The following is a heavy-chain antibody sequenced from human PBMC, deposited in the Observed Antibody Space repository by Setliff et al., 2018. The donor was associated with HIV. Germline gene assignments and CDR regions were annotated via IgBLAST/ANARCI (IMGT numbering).Heavy chain of an antibody. V-gene: IGHV3-23*01. CDR1: GFTFSAYA. CDR2: IGAVGSPT. Sequence: PGGSLRLSCSASGFTFSAYAMAWVRQAPGKGLEWVSTIGAVGSPTFYAESVKGRFTISRDNSKNTLYLQMNSLRAEDTAVYYCAKTPLYWGQGTLVTVS. J-gene: IGHJ4*02. CDR3: AKTPLY.